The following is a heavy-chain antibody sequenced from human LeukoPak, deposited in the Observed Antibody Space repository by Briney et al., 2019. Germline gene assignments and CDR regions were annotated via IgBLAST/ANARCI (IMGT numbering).Heavy chain of an antibody. CDR2: ISGSGGST. CDR3: ALPYDSSGYYYTSPDY. CDR1: GFTFSSYA. J-gene: IGHJ4*02. D-gene: IGHD3-22*01. V-gene: IGHV3-23*01. Sequence: GGSLRPSCAASGFTFSSYAMSWVRQAPGKGLEWVSAISGSGGSTYYADSVKGRFTISRDNSKNTLYLQMNSLRAEDTAVYYCALPYDSSGYYYTSPDYWGQGTLVTVSS.